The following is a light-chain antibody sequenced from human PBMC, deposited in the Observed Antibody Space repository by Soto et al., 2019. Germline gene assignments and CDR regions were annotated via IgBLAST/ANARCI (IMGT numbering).Light chain of an antibody. CDR1: SSDVGGYNY. Sequence: QSALTQPASVSGSPGQSVTISCTGTSSDVGGYNYVSWYQHHPGTAPKPMISDVSNQPSGVSNRFSGSKSGNTASLTISGVQVQGEGDYYCSAYASTSTLVFGGGTKLTVL. V-gene: IGLV2-14*03. CDR3: SAYASTSTLV. J-gene: IGLJ2*01. CDR2: DVS.